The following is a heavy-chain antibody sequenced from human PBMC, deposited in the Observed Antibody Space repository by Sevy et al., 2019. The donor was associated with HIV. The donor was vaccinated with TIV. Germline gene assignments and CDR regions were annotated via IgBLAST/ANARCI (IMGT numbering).Heavy chain of an antibody. CDR3: ARARRGSYYGSDFDY. Sequence: GGSLRLSCAASGFTFSDYYMSWIRQAPGKGLEWVSYISSSGSTIYYADSVKGRFTISRDNAKNSLYLQMNSLRAEDTAVYYCARARRGSYYGSDFDYWGQRTLVTVSS. J-gene: IGHJ4*02. D-gene: IGHD1-26*01. V-gene: IGHV3-11*01. CDR2: ISSSGSTI. CDR1: GFTFSDYY.